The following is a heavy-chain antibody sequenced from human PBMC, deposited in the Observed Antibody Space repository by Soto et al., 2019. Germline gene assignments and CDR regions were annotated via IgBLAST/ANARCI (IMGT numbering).Heavy chain of an antibody. CDR1: GYTFTSYG. D-gene: IGHD3-3*01. CDR2: ISAYNGNT. J-gene: IGHJ6*02. Sequence: ASVKVSCKASGYTFTSYGISWVRQAPGQGLEWMGWISAYNGNTNYAQKLQGRVTMTTDISTSTAYMELRSLRSDDTAVYYCAAQHTIFGVVIHAYGMDVWGQGTTVTVSS. CDR3: AAQHTIFGVVIHAYGMDV. V-gene: IGHV1-18*01.